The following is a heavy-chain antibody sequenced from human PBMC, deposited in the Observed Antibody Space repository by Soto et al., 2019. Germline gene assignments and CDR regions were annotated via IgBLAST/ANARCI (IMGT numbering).Heavy chain of an antibody. Sequence: GGSLRLSCAASGFTFSSYAMSWVRQAPGKGLEWVSAISGSGGSTYYADSVKGRFTISRDNSKNTLYLQMNSLRAEDTSVYYCAREAKYYYDSSGSAVDFWGQGTLVTVSS. V-gene: IGHV3-23*01. CDR3: AREAKYYYDSSGSAVDF. CDR1: GFTFSSYA. CDR2: ISGSGGST. D-gene: IGHD3-22*01. J-gene: IGHJ4*02.